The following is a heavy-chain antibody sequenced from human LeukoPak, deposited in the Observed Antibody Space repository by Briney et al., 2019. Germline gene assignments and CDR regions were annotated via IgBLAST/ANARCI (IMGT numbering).Heavy chain of an antibody. CDR3: TRVPPYGSSWSKGVLDY. D-gene: IGHD6-13*01. V-gene: IGHV4-34*01. CDR2: INHSGST. CDR1: GGSFSGYY. Sequence: SETLSLTCAVYGGSFSGYYWSWVRQPPGKGLEWMVEINHSGSTNYNPSLKSRVTIYVETSKKQFSLKVSYVTAAETAVYYCTRVPPYGSSWSKGVLDYWGQGTLVTVSS. J-gene: IGHJ4*02.